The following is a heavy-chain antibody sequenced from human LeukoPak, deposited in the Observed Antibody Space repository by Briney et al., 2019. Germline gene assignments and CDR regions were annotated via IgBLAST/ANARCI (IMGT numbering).Heavy chain of an antibody. D-gene: IGHD3-22*01. V-gene: IGHV3-23*01. CDR2: ISGGGDNT. CDR3: AKAGEVVVITLFDY. J-gene: IGHJ4*02. CDR1: GFTFSFHG. Sequence: GGSLRLSCAASGFTFSFHGMSWVRQAPGKGLEWVSAISGGGDNTHYSDSVKGRFTISRDNSKNTLYLQMNSLRAEDTAVYYCAKAGEVVVITLFDYWGQGTLVTVSS.